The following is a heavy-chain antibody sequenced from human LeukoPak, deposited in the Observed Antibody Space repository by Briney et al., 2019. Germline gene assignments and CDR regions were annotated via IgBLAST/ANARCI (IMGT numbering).Heavy chain of an antibody. CDR2: ISGSGGST. J-gene: IGHJ4*02. V-gene: IGHV3-23*01. CDR3: AKDATDPYCGGDCPLPRGNYFDY. CDR1: GGSISSSSYY. D-gene: IGHD2-21*02. Sequence: PSETLSLTCTVSGGSISSSSYYWGWIRQPPGKGLEWVSAISGSGGSTYYADSVKGRFTISRDNSKNTLYLQMNSLRAEDTAVYYCAKDATDPYCGGDCPLPRGNYFDYWGQGTLVTVSS.